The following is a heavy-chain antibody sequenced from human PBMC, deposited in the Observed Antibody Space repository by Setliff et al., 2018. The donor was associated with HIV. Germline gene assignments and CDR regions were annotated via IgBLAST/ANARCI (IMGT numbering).Heavy chain of an antibody. CDR3: ARGVFDY. J-gene: IGHJ4*02. Sequence: PGGSLRLSCVASGLPFSYAWLSWVRQAPGKGLEWLSLMSGINDNTHYADSVKGRFTISRDNSKNTLYLQMNSLRAEDTAVYYCARGVFDYWGQGALVTVSS. CDR1: GLPFSYA. V-gene: IGHV3-23*01. CDR2: MSGINDNT.